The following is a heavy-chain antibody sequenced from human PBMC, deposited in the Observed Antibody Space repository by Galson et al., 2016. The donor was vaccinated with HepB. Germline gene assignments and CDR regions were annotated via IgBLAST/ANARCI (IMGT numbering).Heavy chain of an antibody. CDR2: ISWNSGSH. D-gene: IGHD6-19*01. Sequence: SLRLSCAASGFTFHHYAMHWVRQAPGRGLDWVSGISWNSGSHGYADSVTGRFTISRDNAKNSLYLQMNSLRAEDTAVYYCAKWGSSAWYTDRYYFDYWGQGTLVTVSS. V-gene: IGHV3-9*01. J-gene: IGHJ4*02. CDR3: AKWGSSAWYTDRYYFDY. CDR1: GFTFHHYA.